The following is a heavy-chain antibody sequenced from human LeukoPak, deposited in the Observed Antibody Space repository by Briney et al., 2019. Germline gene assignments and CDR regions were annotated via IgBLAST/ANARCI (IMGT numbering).Heavy chain of an antibody. J-gene: IGHJ3*02. D-gene: IGHD5-12*01. CDR3: AKSISGYDDAFHI. CDR2: ISGSGGST. Sequence: GGSLRLSCAASGFTFSSYAMSWVRQAPGKGLEWVSAISGSGGSTYYADSVKGRFTISRDNSKNTLYLQMNSLRAENTAVYYCAKSISGYDDAFHIWGQGTMVTVSS. V-gene: IGHV3-23*01. CDR1: GFTFSSYA.